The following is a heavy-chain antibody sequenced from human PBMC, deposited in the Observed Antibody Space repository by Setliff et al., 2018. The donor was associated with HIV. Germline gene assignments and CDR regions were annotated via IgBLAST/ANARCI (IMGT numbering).Heavy chain of an antibody. J-gene: IGHJ3*02. V-gene: IGHV3-74*01. CDR1: GFTFSSYW. D-gene: IGHD1-26*01. CDR3: IRKGEGASAFDI. Sequence: RGVLKISCAASGFTFSSYWMFWVRQAPGKGLVWVSRINSDGSSTSYADSVKGRFTISRDNAKNTLYLQMNSLRADDTAVYYCIRKGEGASAFDIWGQGTMVTVSS. CDR2: INSDGSST.